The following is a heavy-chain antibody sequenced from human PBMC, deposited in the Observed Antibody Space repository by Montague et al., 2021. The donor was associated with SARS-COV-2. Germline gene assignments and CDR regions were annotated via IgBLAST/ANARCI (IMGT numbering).Heavy chain of an antibody. D-gene: IGHD5-12*01. CDR2: IRWDRGDR. CDR3: GKASASNARWMQSPIDY. CDR1: GFIVGDYA. J-gene: IGHJ4*02. Sequence: SLRLSCAASGFIVGDYAMHWVRQRPGKGLEWVSSIRWDRGDRSYAASVKGRFSISRDDAKNSLYLQMDSLSPEDTALYYCGKASASNARWMQSPIDYWGQGTPVIASS. V-gene: IGHV3-9*01.